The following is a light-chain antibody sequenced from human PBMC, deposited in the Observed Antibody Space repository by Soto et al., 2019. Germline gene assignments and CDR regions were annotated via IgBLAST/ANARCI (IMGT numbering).Light chain of an antibody. CDR1: QSISSW. V-gene: IGKV1-9*01. J-gene: IGKJ4*01. CDR2: TAS. CDR3: QHLHSYPLS. Sequence: GDSGTITCLASQSISSWLAWYQQKPGKAPKLLIHTASTLQTGVPFRFSGSGSGTEFTLTISSLQPGDFATYYCQHLHSYPLSFGGGTKV.